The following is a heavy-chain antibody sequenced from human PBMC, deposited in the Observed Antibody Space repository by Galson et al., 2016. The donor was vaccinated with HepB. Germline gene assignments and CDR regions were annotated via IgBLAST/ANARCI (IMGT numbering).Heavy chain of an antibody. Sequence: CAISGDSVSGNRVSWNWIRQSPSRGLEWLGRTYYRSKWYYDSVVSVKSRIMINPDTSRNLLSLQLNSVTPEDSAVYFCARGGFGAEVADFYYWGQGSLVTVSS. V-gene: IGHV6-1*01. CDR1: GDSVSGNRVS. D-gene: IGHD6-19*01. J-gene: IGHJ4*02. CDR3: ARGGFGAEVADFYY. CDR2: TYYRSKWYY.